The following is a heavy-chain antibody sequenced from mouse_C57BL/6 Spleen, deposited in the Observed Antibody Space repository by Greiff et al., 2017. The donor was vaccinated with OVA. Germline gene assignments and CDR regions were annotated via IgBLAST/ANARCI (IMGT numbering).Heavy chain of an antibody. J-gene: IGHJ3*01. D-gene: IGHD2-4*01. V-gene: IGHV5-12*01. Sequence: EVKVVESGGGLVQPGGSLKLSCAASGFTFSDYYMYWVRQTPEKRLEWVAYISNGGGSTYYPDTVKGRFTISRDNAKNTLYLQRSRLKSEDTAMYYCARRKGDYDTWFAYWGQGTLVTVSA. CDR1: GFTFSDYY. CDR2: ISNGGGST. CDR3: ARRKGDYDTWFAY.